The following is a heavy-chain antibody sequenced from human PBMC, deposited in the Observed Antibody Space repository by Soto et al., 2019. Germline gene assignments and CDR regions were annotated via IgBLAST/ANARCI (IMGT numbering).Heavy chain of an antibody. V-gene: IGHV4-4*07. D-gene: IGHD2-2*01. CDR1: GGSITGKY. J-gene: IGHJ4*02. Sequence: SETLSLTCTVSGGSITGKYWSWIRQPAGKGLEWIGRIYSSGSTNYNPSLKSRVTMSEDTSKNQFSLRLTSVTAADTAMYYCARETYCSSGSCYVADYWGRGTLVTVSS. CDR3: ARETYCSSGSCYVADY. CDR2: IYSSGST.